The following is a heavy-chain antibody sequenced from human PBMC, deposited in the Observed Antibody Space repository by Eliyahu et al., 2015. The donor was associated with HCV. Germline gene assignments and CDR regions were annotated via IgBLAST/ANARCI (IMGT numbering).Heavy chain of an antibody. J-gene: IGHJ4*02. CDR3: ARNAGNGELHS. D-gene: IGHD1-26*01. CDR1: GGSISGYY. V-gene: IGHV4-59*01. Sequence: QVLLQESGPGLVKPSETLSLTCTVSGGSISGYYWNWVRQPPGEQPGWVGNFEFSGRTNYSPSLKSRVTISGDTSKNQISLKMTSVTAGDTAIYYCARNAGNGELHSWSQGTLVTVSS. CDR2: FEFSGRT.